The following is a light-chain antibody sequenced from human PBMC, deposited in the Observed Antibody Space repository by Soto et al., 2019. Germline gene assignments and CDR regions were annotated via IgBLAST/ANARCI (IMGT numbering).Light chain of an antibody. CDR2: DVT. J-gene: IGLJ3*02. Sequence: QSALTQPRSVSGSPGQSVTISCTGTSSDVGGYDYVSWFQHHPGKVPKLMIYDVTKRPSGVPDRFSASKSGNTASLTISGLQAEDEADYFCCSYGGYFWGFGGGTKLTVL. V-gene: IGLV2-11*01. CDR1: SSDVGGYDY. CDR3: CSYGGYFWG.